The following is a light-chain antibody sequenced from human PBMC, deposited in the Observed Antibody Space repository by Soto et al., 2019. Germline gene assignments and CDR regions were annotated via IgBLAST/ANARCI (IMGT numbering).Light chain of an antibody. CDR3: AAWDDSLKGPV. CDR1: SSNIGSNT. Sequence: SVLTQPPSASGTPGQRVTISCSGSSSNIGSNTVNWYQQLPGTAPKLLIYSNNQRPSGVPDRFSGSKSGTSASLAISGLQSEDEADYYCAAWDDSLKGPVFGGGTKRTVL. V-gene: IGLV1-44*01. CDR2: SNN. J-gene: IGLJ2*01.